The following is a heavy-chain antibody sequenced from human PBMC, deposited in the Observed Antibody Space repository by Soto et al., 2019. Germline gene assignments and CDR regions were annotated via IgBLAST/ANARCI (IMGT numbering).Heavy chain of an antibody. D-gene: IGHD1-26*01. CDR1: GFTFSNYA. CDR3: AKALVGEVGATDY. CDR2: ITRTDST. V-gene: IGHV3-23*01. J-gene: IGHJ4*02. Sequence: VGSLRLSCTASGFTFSNYAMSWVRQAPGKGLEWVSAITRTDSTYYADSVKGRFTISRDNSRNTLYLQMNSLGAEDAALYYCAKALVGEVGATDYWGQGTLVTVSS.